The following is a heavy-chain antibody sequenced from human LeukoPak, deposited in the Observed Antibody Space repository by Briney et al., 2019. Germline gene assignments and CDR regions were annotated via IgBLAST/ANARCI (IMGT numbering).Heavy chain of an antibody. CDR3: ARAHYGDYVFDY. J-gene: IGHJ4*02. Sequence: GGSLRLSCAASGFTFSSYGMHWVRQAPDKGLEWVAVIWYDGSNKYYADSVKGRFTISRDNSKNTLYLQMNSLRAEDTAVYYCARAHYGDYVFDYWGQGTLVTVSS. CDR2: IWYDGSNK. V-gene: IGHV3-33*01. D-gene: IGHD4-17*01. CDR1: GFTFSSYG.